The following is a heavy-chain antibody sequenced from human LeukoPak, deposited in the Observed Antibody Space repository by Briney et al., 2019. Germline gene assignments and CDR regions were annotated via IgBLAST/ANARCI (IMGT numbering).Heavy chain of an antibody. Sequence: NPSETLSLTCTVSGGSISSYYWSWIRQPPGKGLEWIGYIYYSGSTYYNPSLKSRVTISVDTSKNQFSLKLSSVTAADTAVYYCARVQTYDILTGYYTGVIDYWGQGTLVTVSS. V-gene: IGHV4-59*12. CDR3: ARVQTYDILTGYYTGVIDY. CDR2: IYYSGST. J-gene: IGHJ4*02. CDR1: GGSISSYY. D-gene: IGHD3-9*01.